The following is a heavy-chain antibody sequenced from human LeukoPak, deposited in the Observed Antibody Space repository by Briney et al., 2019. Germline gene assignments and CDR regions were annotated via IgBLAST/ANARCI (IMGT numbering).Heavy chain of an antibody. CDR1: GYSFTSYW. CDR2: IYPGDSDT. V-gene: IGHV5-51*01. CDR3: ARRPGRDGHNLYYFDY. Sequence: GESLKISCKGSGYSFTSYWIGWVRQMPGKGLEWMGIIYPGDSDTRYSPSFQGQVTISADKSISTAYLQWSSLKASDTAMYYCARRPGRDGHNLYYFDYWGQGTLVTVSS. D-gene: IGHD5-24*01. J-gene: IGHJ4*02.